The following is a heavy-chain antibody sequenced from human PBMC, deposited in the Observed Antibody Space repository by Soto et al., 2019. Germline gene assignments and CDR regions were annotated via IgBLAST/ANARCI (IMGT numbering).Heavy chain of an antibody. CDR3: ARDTREITRVRGVIPYYVYHMDV. CDR1: GGTFSKNA. J-gene: IGHJ6*02. Sequence: QVQLVQSGAEVKKPGSSVKVSCKASGGTFSKNAISWVRQAPGQGLEWMGGIIPAFDRANYAQKFQGRVTITAEESTSTAYMDLSSLRSEDTAVYYCARDTREITRVRGVIPYYVYHMDVWGQGTTVTVSS. D-gene: IGHD3-10*01. CDR2: IIPAFDRA. V-gene: IGHV1-69*01.